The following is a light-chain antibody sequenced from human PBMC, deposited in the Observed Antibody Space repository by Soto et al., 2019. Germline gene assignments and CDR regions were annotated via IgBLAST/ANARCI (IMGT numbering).Light chain of an antibody. Sequence: HSALTQPPSVSGAPGQRVTISCTGSSSNIGANSDVHWYQQLTGAAPKLLIYGNTNRPSGVSDRFSASKSGTSASLAITGLQAEDEADYYCQSYDNSLSGFYVFGNGTKVTVL. CDR1: SSNIGANSD. V-gene: IGLV1-40*01. CDR3: QSYDNSLSGFYV. J-gene: IGLJ1*01. CDR2: GNT.